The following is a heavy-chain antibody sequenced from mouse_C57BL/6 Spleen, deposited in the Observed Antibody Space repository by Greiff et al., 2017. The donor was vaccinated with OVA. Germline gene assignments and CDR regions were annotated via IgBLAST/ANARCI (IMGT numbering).Heavy chain of an antibody. CDR2: IYPSDSET. D-gene: IGHD2-5*01. V-gene: IGHV1-61*01. CDR1: GYTFTSYW. J-gene: IGHJ2*01. CDR3: ARGEVYSNSLDY. Sequence: QVQLQQPGAELVRPGSSVKLSCKASGYTFTSYWMDWVKQRPGQGLEWIGNIYPSDSETHYNQKFKDKATLTVDKSSSTAYMQLSSLTSEDSAVYYCARGEVYSNSLDYWGQGTTLTVSS.